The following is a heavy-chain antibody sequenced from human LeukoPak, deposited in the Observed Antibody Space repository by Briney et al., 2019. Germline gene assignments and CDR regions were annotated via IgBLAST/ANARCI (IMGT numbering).Heavy chain of an antibody. CDR2: IYYSGST. J-gene: IGHJ4*02. Sequence: PSETLSLTCTVSGGSISSYYWSWIRQPPGKGLEWIGYIYYSGSTYYNPSLKSRVTISVDTSKNQFSLKLSSVTAADTAVYYCARRGWNYAALFDYWGQGTLVTVSS. V-gene: IGHV4-59*04. D-gene: IGHD1-7*01. CDR1: GGSISSYY. CDR3: ARRGWNYAALFDY.